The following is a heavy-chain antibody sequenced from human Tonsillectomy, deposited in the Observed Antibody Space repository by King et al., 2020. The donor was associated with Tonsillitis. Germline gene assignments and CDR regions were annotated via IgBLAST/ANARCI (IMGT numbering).Heavy chain of an antibody. CDR3: AKDRAGSYTTSFDL. D-gene: IGHD1-26*01. CDR1: GFSFTRD. J-gene: IGHJ4*02. Sequence: VQLVESGGGVVQPGGSLRLSCGASGFSFTRDMHGVRQAPGKGLEWVASIRSEGGNKFYGDSVKGRFTISRDNSKNTLYLEMNSLRADDTALYHCAKDRAGSYTTSFDLWGQGTLVIVS. V-gene: IGHV3-30*02. CDR2: IRSEGGNK.